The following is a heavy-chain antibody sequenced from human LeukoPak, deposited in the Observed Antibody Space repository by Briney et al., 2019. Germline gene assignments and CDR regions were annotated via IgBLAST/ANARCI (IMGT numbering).Heavy chain of an antibody. CDR3: ARVWGRYCSSTSCLGY. V-gene: IGHV1-2*02. J-gene: IGHJ4*02. Sequence: ASVKVSCKASGYTFTGYYMHWVRQAPGQGREWMGWINPNSGGTNYAQKFQGRVTMTRDTSISTAYMELSRLRSDDTAVYYCARVWGRYCSSTSCLGYWGQGTLVTVSS. D-gene: IGHD2-2*01. CDR2: INPNSGGT. CDR1: GYTFTGYY.